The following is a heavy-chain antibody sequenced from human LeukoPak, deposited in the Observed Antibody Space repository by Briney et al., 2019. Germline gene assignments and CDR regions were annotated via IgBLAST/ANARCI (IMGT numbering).Heavy chain of an antibody. CDR1: GFTFDDYA. D-gene: IGHD3-9*01. J-gene: IGHJ4*02. CDR3: AKDTTGYSRYFDY. V-gene: IGHV3-43D*03. Sequence: GGSLRLSCAASGFTFDDYAMHWVRQAPGKGLEWVSLISWDGGSTYYADSVKGRFTISRDNSKNSLYLQMNSLRAEDTALYYCAKDTTGYSRYFDYWGQGTLVTVSS. CDR2: ISWDGGST.